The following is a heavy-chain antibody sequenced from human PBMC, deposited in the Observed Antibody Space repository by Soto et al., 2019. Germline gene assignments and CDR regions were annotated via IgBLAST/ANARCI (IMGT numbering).Heavy chain of an antibody. CDR2: ISWNSGSI. CDR3: SIHVTRYSSMGGTDV. V-gene: IGHV3-9*01. J-gene: IGHJ6*02. CDR1: GFTFDDYA. Sequence: EVQLVESGGGLVQPGRSLRLSCAASGFTFDDYAMHWVRQAPGKGLEWVPGISWNSGSIGYADSVKGRFTISRDNAKNSLERQMNSRRADDTALYYWSIHVTRYSSMGGTDVWGQWTTVTVSS. D-gene: IGHD6-13*01.